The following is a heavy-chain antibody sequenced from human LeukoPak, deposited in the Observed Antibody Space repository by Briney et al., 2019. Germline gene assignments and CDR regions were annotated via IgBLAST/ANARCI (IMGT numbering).Heavy chain of an antibody. V-gene: IGHV3-48*01. D-gene: IGHD1-26*01. Sequence: PGGSLRLSCAASGFTFSSYNMNWVRQAPGKGLEWVSYISSSSSTIYYADSVKGRFTISRDNAKNSLYLQMNNLRAEDTAVYYCVREAAATLFDYWGQGTLVTVSS. J-gene: IGHJ4*02. CDR2: ISSSSSTI. CDR3: VREAAATLFDY. CDR1: GFTFSSYN.